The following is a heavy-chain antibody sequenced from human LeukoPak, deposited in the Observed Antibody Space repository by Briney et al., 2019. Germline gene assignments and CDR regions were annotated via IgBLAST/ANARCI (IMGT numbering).Heavy chain of an antibody. V-gene: IGHV3-53*01. Sequence: GGSLRLSCAASGFTVSSNYMSWVRQAPGKGLEWVSVIYSGGSTYYADSVKGRFTISRDNSKNTLYLQMNSLRAEDTAVYYCARDQVEDCSSTSCYGWFDPWGQGTLVTVSS. J-gene: IGHJ5*02. CDR2: IYSGGST. D-gene: IGHD2-2*01. CDR1: GFTVSSNY. CDR3: ARDQVEDCSSTSCYGWFDP.